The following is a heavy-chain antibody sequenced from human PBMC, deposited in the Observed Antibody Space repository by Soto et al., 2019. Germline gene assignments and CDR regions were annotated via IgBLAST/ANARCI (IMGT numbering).Heavy chain of an antibody. V-gene: IGHV3-23*01. J-gene: IGHJ4*01. Sequence: EVQLLESWGDLVQPGGSLRLSCAASGFIFSNYAMTWVRQAPGKGPEWVSTFTSGGSTYYRDTVKGRFTISRDNYKNTLYLQMNSLRAEDTAVYYCARTDKYNSQSSGWANRFDYWGHGTLVTVSS. CDR1: GFIFSNYA. CDR2: FTSGGST. CDR3: ARTDKYNSQSSGWANRFDY. D-gene: IGHD6-19*01.